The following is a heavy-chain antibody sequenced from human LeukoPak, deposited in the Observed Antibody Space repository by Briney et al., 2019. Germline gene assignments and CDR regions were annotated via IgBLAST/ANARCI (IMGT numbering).Heavy chain of an antibody. Sequence: SQTLSLTCAISGDSVSSNSAAWNWIRQSPSRGLEWLGRTYYRSKWYNDYAVSVKSRITINPDTSKNQFSLQLNSVTPEDTAVYYCARDLASSGHRYYYGMDVWGQGTTVTVSS. J-gene: IGHJ6*02. V-gene: IGHV6-1*01. CDR2: TYYRSKWYN. CDR1: GDSVSSNSAA. D-gene: IGHD3-22*01. CDR3: ARDLASSGHRYYYGMDV.